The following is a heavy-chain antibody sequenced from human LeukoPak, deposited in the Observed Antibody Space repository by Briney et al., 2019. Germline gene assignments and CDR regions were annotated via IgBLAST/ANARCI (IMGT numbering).Heavy chain of an antibody. CDR3: GRRMEV. J-gene: IGHJ6*02. V-gene: IGHV3-7*03. Sequence: GGSLRLSCAASGFTFSSYAMSWVRQAPGKGLEWVANIKQDGSEKYYVDSVKGRFTISRDNAKNSLYLQMNSLRAEDTAVYYCGRRMEVWGQGTTVTGSS. CDR2: IKQDGSEK. CDR1: GFTFSSYA.